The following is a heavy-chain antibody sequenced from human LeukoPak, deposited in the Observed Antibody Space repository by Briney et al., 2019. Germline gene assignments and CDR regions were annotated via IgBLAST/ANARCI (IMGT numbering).Heavy chain of an antibody. CDR1: GYTFTGYY. J-gene: IGHJ4*02. V-gene: IGHV1-2*02. Sequence: ASVKVSCKASGYTFTGYYMHWVRQAPGQGLEWMGWINPNSGGTNYAQKFQGRVTMTRDTSISTAYMELSRLRSDDTAVYYCARGELLYSSGWNDGVGYWGQGTLVTVSS. CDR2: INPNSGGT. D-gene: IGHD6-19*01. CDR3: ARGELLYSSGWNDGVGY.